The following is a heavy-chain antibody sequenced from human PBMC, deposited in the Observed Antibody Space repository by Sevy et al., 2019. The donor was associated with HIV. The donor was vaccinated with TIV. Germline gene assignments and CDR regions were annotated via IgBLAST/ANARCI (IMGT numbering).Heavy chain of an antibody. CDR3: ARGPYYDFWSGYPDY. CDR1: GFTFDDYG. J-gene: IGHJ4*02. V-gene: IGHV3-20*04. Sequence: GGSLRLSCAASGFTFDDYGMSWVRQAPGKGLEWVSGINWNGGSTGYADSVKGRFTISRDNAKYSLYLQMNSLRAEDTALYYCARGPYYDFWSGYPDYWGQGTLVTVSS. CDR2: INWNGGST. D-gene: IGHD3-3*01.